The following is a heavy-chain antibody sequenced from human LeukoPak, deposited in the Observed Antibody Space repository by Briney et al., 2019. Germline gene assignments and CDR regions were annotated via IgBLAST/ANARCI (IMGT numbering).Heavy chain of an antibody. D-gene: IGHD4/OR15-4a*01. J-gene: IGHJ4*02. CDR1: GFIFRNYA. CDR2: ISDNGGGR. V-gene: IGHV3-23*01. Sequence: GGSLRLSCGASGFIFRNYAMSWVRQAPGEGLEWVSGISDNGGGRYYADSVKGRFTISRDNSKNMLYLQMNSLRAEETAVYYCAKESGALGAPLYDYWGRGILVTASS. CDR3: AKESGALGAPLYDY.